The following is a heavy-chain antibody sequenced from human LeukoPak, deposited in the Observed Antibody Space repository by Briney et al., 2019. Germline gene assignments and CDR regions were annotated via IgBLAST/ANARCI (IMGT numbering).Heavy chain of an antibody. CDR2: ISWNSGII. CDR1: GFTLDDYS. Sequence: GGSLRLSCAASGFTLDDYSMHWVRQAPGKGMEWVSGISWNSGIIDYADSVRGRFTICRDNDKNSLYLEMNSLRAEDTALYYCAKDTGTLRITVFGVAPYGMDVWGKGTPVTVSS. CDR3: AKDTGTLRITVFGVAPYGMDV. J-gene: IGHJ6*04. D-gene: IGHD3-3*01. V-gene: IGHV3-9*01.